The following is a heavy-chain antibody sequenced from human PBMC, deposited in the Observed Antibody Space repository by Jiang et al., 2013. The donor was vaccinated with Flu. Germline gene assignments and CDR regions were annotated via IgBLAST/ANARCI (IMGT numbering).Heavy chain of an antibody. D-gene: IGHD2-8*01. CDR3: ATSNGYLDH. CDR2: IKQDRSEI. Sequence: EWVANIKQDRSEIYYADSVKGRFTISRDNAKNSVYLQMNSLRDEDTAVYYCATSNGYLDHWGQGTLVTVSS. J-gene: IGHJ4*02. V-gene: IGHV3-7*01.